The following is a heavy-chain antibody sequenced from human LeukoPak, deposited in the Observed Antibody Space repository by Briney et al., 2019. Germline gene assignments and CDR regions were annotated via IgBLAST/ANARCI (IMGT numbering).Heavy chain of an antibody. CDR3: ARAAVTTSRYFQH. CDR2: IYNSGHT. Sequence: PSETLSLTCTVSGASIRSYYWNWIRQPPGKGLEWIGYIYNSGHTNYNPSLKSRVTISEDTSKNQLSLKLSSVTAADTAVYYCARAAVTTSRYFQHWGQGTLVTVSS. CDR1: GASIRSYY. D-gene: IGHD4-17*01. V-gene: IGHV4-59*01. J-gene: IGHJ1*01.